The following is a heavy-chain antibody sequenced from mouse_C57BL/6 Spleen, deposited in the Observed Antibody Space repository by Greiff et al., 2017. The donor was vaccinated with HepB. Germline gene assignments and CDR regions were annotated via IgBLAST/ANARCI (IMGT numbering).Heavy chain of an antibody. CDR2: ISNLAYSI. Sequence: EVMLVESGGGLVQPGGSLKLSCAASGFTFSDYGMAWVRQAPRKGPEWVAFISNLAYSIYYADTVTGRFTISRENAKNTLYLEMSSLRSEDTAMYYCARHRGRDYAMDYWGQGTSVTVSS. J-gene: IGHJ4*01. CDR1: GFTFSDYG. V-gene: IGHV5-15*01. CDR3: ARHRGRDYAMDY.